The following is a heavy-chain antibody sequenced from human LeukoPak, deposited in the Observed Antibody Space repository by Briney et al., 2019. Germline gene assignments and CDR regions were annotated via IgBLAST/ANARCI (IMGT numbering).Heavy chain of an antibody. D-gene: IGHD5-18*01. CDR1: GFIFSTYW. J-gene: IGHJ4*02. Sequence: GGSLRLSCAASGFIFSTYWMHWVRQAPGKGLEWVSSISSSSSYIYYADSVKGRFTISRDNAKNSLYLQMNSLRAEDTAVYYCARDGNTAMDLFDYWGQGTLVTVSS. CDR3: ARDGNTAMDLFDY. V-gene: IGHV3-21*01. CDR2: ISSSSSYI.